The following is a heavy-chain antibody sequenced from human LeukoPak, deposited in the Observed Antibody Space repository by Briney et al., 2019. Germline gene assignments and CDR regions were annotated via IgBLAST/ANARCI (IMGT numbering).Heavy chain of an antibody. CDR3: ASGEPFDDDAFDI. CDR1: GGSISSYY. Sequence: PSETLSLTCTVSGGSISSYYWSWIRQPPGKGLEWIGYIYYSGSTNYNPSLKSRVTISVDTSKNQFSLKLSSVTAADTAVYYCASGEPFDDDAFDIWAKGQWSPSLQ. D-gene: IGHD3-10*01. J-gene: IGHJ3*02. V-gene: IGHV4-59*01. CDR2: IYYSGST.